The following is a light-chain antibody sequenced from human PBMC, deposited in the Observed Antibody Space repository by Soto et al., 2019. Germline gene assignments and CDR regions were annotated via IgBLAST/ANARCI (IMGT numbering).Light chain of an antibody. Sequence: QSALTQPASVSGSPGQSLTISCTGSSSDVGDYKYVSWYQHSPGKAPKLIIYEVTSRPPGISDRFSGSKSGNTASLTISGLQAEDEADYYCCSYAGSYTFDVFGTGTKLTVL. CDR1: SSDVGDYKY. V-gene: IGLV2-14*01. CDR2: EVT. CDR3: CSYAGSYTFDV. J-gene: IGLJ1*01.